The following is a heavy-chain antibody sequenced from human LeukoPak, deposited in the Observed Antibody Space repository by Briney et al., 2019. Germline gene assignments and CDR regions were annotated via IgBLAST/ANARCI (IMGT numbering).Heavy chain of an antibody. J-gene: IGHJ5*02. V-gene: IGHV1-18*01. CDR1: GYTFTIYG. CDR3: ARDPTTLAYYDFWSGYYYNWFDR. Sequence: GASVKVSCKASGYTFTIYGISWVRQAPGQGLEWMGWISAYNGNTNYAQKLQGRVTMTTDTSTSTAYMELRSLRSDDTAVYYCARDPTTLAYYDFWSGYYYNWFDRWGQGTLVTVSS. CDR2: ISAYNGNT. D-gene: IGHD3-3*01.